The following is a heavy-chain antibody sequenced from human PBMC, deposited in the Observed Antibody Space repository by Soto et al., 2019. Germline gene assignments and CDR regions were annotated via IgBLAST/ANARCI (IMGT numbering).Heavy chain of an antibody. D-gene: IGHD2-2*01. CDR3: ARDAVPYCSSSSCYPY. J-gene: IGHJ4*02. V-gene: IGHV3-7*01. CDR2: IKQDGSGK. Sequence: LRLSCVASGFTFSSYWMSWVRQAPGKGLEWVASIKQDGSGKYYVDSVKGRFTISRDNAKNSLYLQMNTLRAEDTAVYYCARDAVPYCSSSSCYPYWGQGTLVTVSS. CDR1: GFTFSSYW.